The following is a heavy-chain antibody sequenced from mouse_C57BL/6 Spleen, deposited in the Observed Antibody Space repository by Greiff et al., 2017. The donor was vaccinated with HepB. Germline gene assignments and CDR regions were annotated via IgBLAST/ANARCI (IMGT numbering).Heavy chain of an antibody. V-gene: IGHV14-2*01. Sequence: EVQLQESGAELVKPGASVKLSCTASGFNIKDYYMHWVKQRTEQGLEWIGRIDPEDGETKYATKFQGKATITADTSSNTAYLQLSSLTSEDTAVYYCASYYYGSSYPFWGTGTTVTVSS. CDR1: GFNIKDYY. CDR2: IDPEDGET. CDR3: ASYYYGSSYPF. J-gene: IGHJ1*03. D-gene: IGHD1-1*01.